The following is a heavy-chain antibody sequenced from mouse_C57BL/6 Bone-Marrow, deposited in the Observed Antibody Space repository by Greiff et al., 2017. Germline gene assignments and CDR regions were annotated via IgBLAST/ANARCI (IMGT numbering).Heavy chain of an antibody. CDR1: GYTFTSYW. Sequence: EVQLQESGTVLARPGASVKMSCKTSGYTFTSYWMHWVKQRPGKGLEWIGAIYPGNSDTSYNQKFKGKAKLTAVTSASTSYMELSSLTNEDSAVYYCTRRGYYSNYEAMDYWGQGTSVTVSS. V-gene: IGHV1-5*01. J-gene: IGHJ4*01. CDR3: TRRGYYSNYEAMDY. D-gene: IGHD2-5*01. CDR2: IYPGNSDT.